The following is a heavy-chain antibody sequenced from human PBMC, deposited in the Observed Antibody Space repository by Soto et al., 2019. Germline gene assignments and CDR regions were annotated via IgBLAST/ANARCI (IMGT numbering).Heavy chain of an antibody. CDR1: GFTFSSYA. J-gene: IGHJ4*02. D-gene: IGHD1-26*01. CDR2: ISGSGGST. V-gene: IGHV3-23*01. Sequence: EVQLLESGGGLVQPGGSLRLSCAASGFTFSSYAMSWVRQAPGKGLEWVSAISGSGGSTYYADSGKGRFTISRDNSKNPLYLQMNSQTAEDTAVYYCAKGGGIVGATTTRWGQGTLVTVSS. CDR3: AKGGGIVGATTTR.